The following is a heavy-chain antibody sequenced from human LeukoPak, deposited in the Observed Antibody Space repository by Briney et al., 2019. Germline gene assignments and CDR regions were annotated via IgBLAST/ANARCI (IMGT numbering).Heavy chain of an antibody. V-gene: IGHV3-11*04. J-gene: IGHJ6*03. CDR1: GFTFSDYY. D-gene: IGHD3-3*01. Sequence: GGSLRLSCAASGFTFSDYYMSWIRQAPGKGLEWVSYISSSGSTIYYADSVKGRFTISRDNAKNSLYLQMNSLRAEDTAVYYCARVARDTIFGVVINYYYYMDVWGKGTTVTVSS. CDR3: ARVARDTIFGVVINYYYYMDV. CDR2: ISSSGSTI.